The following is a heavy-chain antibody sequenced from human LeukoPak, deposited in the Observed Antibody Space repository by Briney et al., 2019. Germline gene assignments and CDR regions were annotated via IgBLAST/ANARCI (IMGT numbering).Heavy chain of an antibody. D-gene: IGHD2-21*02. Sequence: GGSLRLSCVASGFTFSGYDIHWVRQAPVKGLEWVTLISYDGSNKYYADSVKGRFTISRDNPKNTLYLQMNSLRGEDTAVYYCAKGGPGDGNWFDLWGQGTLVTVSS. CDR3: AKGGPGDGNWFDL. CDR1: GFTFSGYD. J-gene: IGHJ5*02. CDR2: ISYDGSNK. V-gene: IGHV3-30*18.